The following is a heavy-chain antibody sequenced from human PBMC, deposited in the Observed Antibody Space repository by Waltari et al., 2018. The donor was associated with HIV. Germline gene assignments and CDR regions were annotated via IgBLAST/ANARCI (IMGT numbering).Heavy chain of an antibody. D-gene: IGHD2-21*02. CDR3: ARDEVTAIGHAFDI. J-gene: IGHJ3*02. Sequence: EVQLVESGGGLVQPGGSLRLSCAASGFTFSSYWMSWVRQAPGKGLEWVANIKQDGSEKYYVDSVKGRFTISRDNAKNSLYLQMNSLRAEDTAVYYCARDEVTAIGHAFDIWGQGTMVTVSS. CDR2: IKQDGSEK. CDR1: GFTFSSYW. V-gene: IGHV3-7*01.